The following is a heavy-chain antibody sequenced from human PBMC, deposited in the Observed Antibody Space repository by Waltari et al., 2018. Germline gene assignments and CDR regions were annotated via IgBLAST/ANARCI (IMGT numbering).Heavy chain of an antibody. V-gene: IGHV1-18*01. CDR1: GYPLTELS. J-gene: IGHJ4*02. CDR3: ARFIAVAGRFDY. CDR2: ISAYNGNT. D-gene: IGHD6-19*01. Sequence: QVQLVQSGAEVKKPGASVKVSCQVSGYPLTELSMHWVRQAPGQGLEWMGWISAYNGNTNYAQKLQGRVTMTTDTSTSTAYMELRSLRSDDTAVYYCARFIAVAGRFDYWGQGTLVTVSS.